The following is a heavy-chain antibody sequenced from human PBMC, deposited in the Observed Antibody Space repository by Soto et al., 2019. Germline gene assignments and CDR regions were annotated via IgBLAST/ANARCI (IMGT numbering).Heavy chain of an antibody. CDR1: GGTFSSYA. CDR3: ASSLVPPVYFQH. D-gene: IGHD6-6*01. Sequence: SVKVSCKASGGTFSSYAISWVRQAPGQGLEWMGGIIPIFGTANYAQKFQGRVTITADESTSTAYMELSSLRSEDTAVYYCASSLVPPVYFQHWGQGTRVTVSS. J-gene: IGHJ1*01. CDR2: IIPIFGTA. V-gene: IGHV1-69*13.